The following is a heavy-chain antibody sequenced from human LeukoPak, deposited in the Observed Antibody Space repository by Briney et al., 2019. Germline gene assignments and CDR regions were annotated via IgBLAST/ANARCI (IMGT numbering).Heavy chain of an antibody. Sequence: GASVKVSCKASGYTFTSYGISWVRQAPGQGLEWMGWISTYNSNTNYAQSLQGRVTMTTDTSTSTAYMELRSLRSDDTAMYYCARDVTAAAHNLGDYWGQGTLVTVSS. CDR1: GYTFTSYG. CDR2: ISTYNSNT. V-gene: IGHV1-18*01. CDR3: ARDVTAAAHNLGDY. J-gene: IGHJ4*02. D-gene: IGHD2-2*01.